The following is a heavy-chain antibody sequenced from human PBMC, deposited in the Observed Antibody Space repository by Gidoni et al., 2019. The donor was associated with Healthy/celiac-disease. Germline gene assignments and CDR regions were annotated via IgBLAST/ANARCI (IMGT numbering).Heavy chain of an antibody. J-gene: IGHJ3*02. CDR3: ARLYRRDAFDI. Sequence: EVQLVESGGGLVQPGGSLRLSCAAAGFTFSSYEMNWVRQAPGKGLEWVSYISSSCSTIYYADSVKGRFTISRDNAKNSLYLQMNSLRAEDTAVYYCARLYRRDAFDIWGQGTMVTVSS. V-gene: IGHV3-48*03. D-gene: IGHD2-8*01. CDR2: ISSSCSTI. CDR1: GFTFSSYE.